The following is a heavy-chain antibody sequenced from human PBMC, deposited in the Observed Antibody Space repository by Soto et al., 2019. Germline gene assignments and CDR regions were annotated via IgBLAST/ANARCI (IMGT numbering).Heavy chain of an antibody. CDR3: TTVSTVWQQLARMDV. CDR1: GFTFSNAW. D-gene: IGHD6-13*01. CDR2: IKSKTDGGTT. Sequence: PGGSLRLSSAASGFTFSNAWMSWVRQAPGKGLEWVGRIKSKTDGGTTDYAAPVKGRFTISRDDSKNTLYLQMNSLKTEDTAVYYCTTVSTVWQQLARMDVWGQGTTVTVSS. J-gene: IGHJ6*02. V-gene: IGHV3-15*01.